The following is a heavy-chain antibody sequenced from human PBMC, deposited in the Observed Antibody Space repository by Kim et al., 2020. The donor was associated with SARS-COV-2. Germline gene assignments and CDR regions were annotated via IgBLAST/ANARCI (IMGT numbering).Heavy chain of an antibody. D-gene: IGHD2-8*01. Sequence: SVKVSCKASGGTFSSYAISWVRQAPGQGLEWMGGIIPIFGTANYAQKFQGRVTITADESTSTAYMELSSLRSEDTAVYYCARGDPSLNCTNGVCYNSYYYYGMDVWGQGTTVTVSS. J-gene: IGHJ6*02. CDR3: ARGDPSLNCTNGVCYNSYYYYGMDV. V-gene: IGHV1-69*13. CDR2: IIPIFGTA. CDR1: GGTFSSYA.